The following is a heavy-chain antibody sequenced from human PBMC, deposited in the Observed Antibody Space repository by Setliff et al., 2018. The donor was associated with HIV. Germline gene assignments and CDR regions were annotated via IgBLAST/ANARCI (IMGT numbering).Heavy chain of an antibody. V-gene: IGHV1-2*04. J-gene: IGHJ5*02. D-gene: IGHD3-10*01. Sequence: ASVKVSCKASGYTFTGYYMHWVRQAPGQGLEWMGWINPNSGGTNYAQKFQGWVTMTRDTSISTAYMELSRLRSDDTAVYYCARANHTVGGYYGSWSYYNWFDPWGQGTLVTVSS. CDR1: GYTFTGYY. CDR2: INPNSGGT. CDR3: ARANHTVGGYYGSWSYYNWFDP.